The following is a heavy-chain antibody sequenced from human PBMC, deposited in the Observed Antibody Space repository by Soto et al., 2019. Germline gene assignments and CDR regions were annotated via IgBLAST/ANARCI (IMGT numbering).Heavy chain of an antibody. CDR2: IYPGGST. V-gene: IGHV3-53*01. CDR1: GFTFRSYS. J-gene: IGHJ5*02. D-gene: IGHD4-17*01. CDR3: ARAYGANPALFDP. Sequence: WGSLKLSCVASGFTFRSYSMSWVRQAPGKGLEWVSVIYPGGSTYYADSATGRFTFSRDISKHTLYLQMNSLRAEDTAVYYCARAYGANPALFDPWGQGTLVTVSS.